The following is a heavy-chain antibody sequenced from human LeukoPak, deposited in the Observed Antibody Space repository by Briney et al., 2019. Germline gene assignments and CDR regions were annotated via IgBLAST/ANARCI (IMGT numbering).Heavy chain of an antibody. J-gene: IGHJ4*02. V-gene: IGHV1-8*01. CDR1: GYTFTSYD. CDR2: MNPNSGNT. D-gene: IGHD6-13*01. CDR3: ARGDDHPGIASY. Sequence: ASVKVSCKASGYTFTSYDINWVRQATGQGLEWMGWMNPNSGNTDYAQKFQGRVTMTRNTSISTAYMELSSLRSDDTAVYYCARGDDHPGIASYWGQGTLVTVSS.